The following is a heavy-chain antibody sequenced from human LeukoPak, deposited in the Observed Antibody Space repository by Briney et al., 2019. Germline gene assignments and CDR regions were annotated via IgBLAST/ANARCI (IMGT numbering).Heavy chain of an antibody. Sequence: PGGSLRLSCAASGFTFSTYTMHWVRQAPGKGLVWVSRINNDGSGTDYADSVKGRFTISRDNARNTLYLQMNSLRAEDTAVYYCARTYYYDSSGRVDYWGQGTLVTVSS. CDR1: GFTFSTYT. V-gene: IGHV3-74*01. J-gene: IGHJ4*02. D-gene: IGHD3-22*01. CDR3: ARTYYYDSSGRVDY. CDR2: INNDGSGT.